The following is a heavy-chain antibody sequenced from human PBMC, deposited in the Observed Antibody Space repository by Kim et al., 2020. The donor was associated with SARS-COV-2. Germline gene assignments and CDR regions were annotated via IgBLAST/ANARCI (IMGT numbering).Heavy chain of an antibody. J-gene: IGHJ5*02. CDR3: ARDFSALDYDYFWGTYKGWLDP. CDR1: GGNFSTFA. D-gene: IGHD3-16*01. V-gene: IGHV1-69*06. Sequence: SVKVSCKASGGNFSTFAISWVRQAPGRGLEWMGGIIPIFGTTNYAQTFQGRVTITADKSANTAYMELSSLRSEDTAVYYCARDFSALDYDYFWGTYKGWLDPWGQGTLVTVSS. CDR2: IIPIFGTT.